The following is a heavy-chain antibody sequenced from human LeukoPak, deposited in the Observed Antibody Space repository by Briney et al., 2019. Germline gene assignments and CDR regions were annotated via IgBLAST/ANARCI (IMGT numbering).Heavy chain of an antibody. CDR3: ARTYCYDSSGYSGGYFDT. V-gene: IGHV1-18*01. CDR2: ISAYNGNT. J-gene: IGHJ4*02. Sequence: ASVKVSCKASGYTFTSYGISWVRRAPGQGLEWMGWISAYNGNTNYAQKLQGRVTMTTDTSTSTAYMELRSLRSDDTAVYYCARTYCYDSSGYSGGYFDTGAREPWSPSPQ. D-gene: IGHD3-22*01. CDR1: GYTFTSYG.